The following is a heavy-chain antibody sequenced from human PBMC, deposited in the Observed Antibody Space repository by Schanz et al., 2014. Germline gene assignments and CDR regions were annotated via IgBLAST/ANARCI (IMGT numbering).Heavy chain of an antibody. CDR3: ARAFGGYDPAGALDY. D-gene: IGHD5-12*01. CDR1: GYTFTSYG. CDR2: INPNSGTT. V-gene: IGHV1-2*04. Sequence: QVQLVQSGAEVKKPGASVKVSCKASGYTFTSYGISWVRQAPGQGLEWMGWINPNSGTTNYAQKFQGWVTMTRDTSISTAYMELSRLKSDDTAVYYCARAFGGYDPAGALDYGGQGTLVTVSS. J-gene: IGHJ4*02.